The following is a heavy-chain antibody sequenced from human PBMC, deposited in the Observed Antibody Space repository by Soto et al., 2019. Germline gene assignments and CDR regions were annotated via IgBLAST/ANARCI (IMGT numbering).Heavy chain of an antibody. J-gene: IGHJ4*02. CDR3: ARIYYDSVFDY. Sequence: SETLSLTCAVYGGSFSGYYWTWFRQHPGKGLEWIGYIYYSGSTYYNPSLKSRVTISVDTSKNQFSLKLSSVTAADTAVYYCARIYYDSVFDYWGQGTLVTVS. D-gene: IGHD3-22*01. CDR2: IYYSGST. V-gene: IGHV4-31*11. CDR1: GGSFSGYY.